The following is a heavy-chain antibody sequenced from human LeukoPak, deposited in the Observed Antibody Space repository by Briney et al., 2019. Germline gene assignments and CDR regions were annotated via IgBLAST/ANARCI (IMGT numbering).Heavy chain of an antibody. D-gene: IGHD5-12*01. V-gene: IGHV3-30-3*01. CDR2: ISYDGSNK. CDR3: ARGYDVGGEFDY. CDR1: GFTFSSYA. J-gene: IGHJ4*02. Sequence: GGSLRVSCAASGFTFSSYAMHWVRQAPGKGLEWVAVISYDGSNKYYADSVKGRFTISRDNSKNTLYLQMNSLRAEDTAVYYCARGYDVGGEFDYWGQGTLVTVSS.